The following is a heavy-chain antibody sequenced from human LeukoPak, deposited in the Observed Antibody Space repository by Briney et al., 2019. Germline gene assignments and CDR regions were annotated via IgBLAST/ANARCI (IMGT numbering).Heavy chain of an antibody. CDR3: VRRYCSGGSCYFDY. V-gene: IGHV3-74*01. CDR1: GLTFSSYW. J-gene: IGHJ4*02. CDR2: INSDGRST. D-gene: IGHD2-15*01. Sequence: PGGSLRLSCAASGLTFSSYWMHWVRQGPGKGLVWVSGINSDGRSTSYADSVEGRFTISRDNAENTLYLQMKSLRAEDTAVYYCVRRYCSGGSCYFDYWGQGILVTVSS.